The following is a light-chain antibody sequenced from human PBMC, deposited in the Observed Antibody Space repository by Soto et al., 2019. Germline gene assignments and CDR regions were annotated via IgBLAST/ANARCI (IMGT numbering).Light chain of an antibody. J-gene: IGLJ1*01. Sequence: QSALTQPASVSGSPGQSITISCTGTSSDVGSYNLVSWYQQHPGKAPKLMIYEGSKRPSGVSNRFSGSKSGNTVSLTISGLQAEDEADYYCCSYAGSSTFVYVFGTGTKLTVL. CDR2: EGS. CDR1: SSDVGSYNL. CDR3: CSYAGSSTFVYV. V-gene: IGLV2-23*03.